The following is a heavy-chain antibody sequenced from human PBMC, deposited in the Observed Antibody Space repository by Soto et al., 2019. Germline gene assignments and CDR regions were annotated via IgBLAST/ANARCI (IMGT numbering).Heavy chain of an antibody. D-gene: IGHD2-8*01. CDR2: ISAYNGHT. CDR3: AREVFLVWRPPNGSTHL. CDR1: GYSLTSYY. Sequence: DSVKVSRKACGYSLTSYYISWVRQPPGQGLEWVGGISAYNGHTNFAQSFQGRVALTTDASTSTSYMELRSLRFDDTAVYYCAREVFLVWRPPNGSTHLWGQGT. V-gene: IGHV1-18*01. J-gene: IGHJ5*02.